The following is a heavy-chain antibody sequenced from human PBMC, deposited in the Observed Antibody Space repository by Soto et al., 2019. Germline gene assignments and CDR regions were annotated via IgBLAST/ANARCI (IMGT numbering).Heavy chain of an antibody. D-gene: IGHD3-10*01. Sequence: QVQLQQWGAGLLKPSETLSLTCAVYGGSFSGYYWSWIRQPPGKGLEWIGEINHSGSTNYNPSLKSRVTISVDTSKNQFSLKLSSVTAADTAVYYCATSIWGVIINSPNYYGMDVWGQGTTVTVSS. V-gene: IGHV4-34*01. J-gene: IGHJ6*02. CDR2: INHSGST. CDR1: GGSFSGYY. CDR3: ATSIWGVIINSPNYYGMDV.